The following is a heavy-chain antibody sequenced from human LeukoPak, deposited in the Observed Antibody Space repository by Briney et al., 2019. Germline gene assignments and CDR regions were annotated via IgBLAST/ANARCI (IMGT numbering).Heavy chain of an antibody. J-gene: IGHJ4*02. CDR2: ISSSSSTI. CDR1: GFTFSSYS. CDR3: APEVGRDGYNLDY. V-gene: IGHV3-48*01. Sequence: GGSLRLSCAASGFTFSSYSMNWVRQAPGKGMEWVSYISSSSSTIYYADSVKGRFTVSRDNAKISLYLQMNSLRAEDTAVYYCAPEVGRDGYNLDYWGQGTLVTVSS. D-gene: IGHD5-24*01.